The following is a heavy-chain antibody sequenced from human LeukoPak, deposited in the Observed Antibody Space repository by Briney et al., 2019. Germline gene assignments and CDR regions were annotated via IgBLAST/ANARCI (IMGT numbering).Heavy chain of an antibody. D-gene: IGHD1-26*01. CDR1: GFTFSSYA. Sequence: PGGSLRLSCAASGFTFSSYAMHWVRQAPGKGLEWVSVIYSGGSTYYADSVKGRFTISRDNSKNTLYLQMNSLRAEDTAVYYCARDRGAGFDYWGQGTLVTVSS. J-gene: IGHJ4*02. V-gene: IGHV3-53*01. CDR3: ARDRGAGFDY. CDR2: IYSGGST.